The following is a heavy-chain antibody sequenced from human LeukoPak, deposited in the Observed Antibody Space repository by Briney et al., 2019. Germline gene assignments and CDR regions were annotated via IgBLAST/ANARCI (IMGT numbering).Heavy chain of an antibody. CDR1: GFTFNSYG. V-gene: IGHV3-30*02. D-gene: IGHD6-19*01. Sequence: PGGSLRLSCATSGFTFNSYGMNWVRQTPDKGLEWVAFIRYDGSNEYYADSVKGRFSISRDNSKNTVYLQMNSLRVADTAVYFCAKDRYSSSALFAINPFDYWGQGTLVTVSS. J-gene: IGHJ4*02. CDR3: AKDRYSSSALFAINPFDY. CDR2: IRYDGSNE.